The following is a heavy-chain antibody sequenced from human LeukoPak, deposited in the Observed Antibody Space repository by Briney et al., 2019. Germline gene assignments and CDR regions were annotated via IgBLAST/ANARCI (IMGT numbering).Heavy chain of an antibody. V-gene: IGHV3-23*01. CDR3: AKAARSYDILTGYQTLYYFDY. J-gene: IGHJ4*02. CDR1: GFTFSSYA. Sequence: GGPLRLSCAASGFTFSSYAMSWVRQAPGKGLEWVSAISGSGGSTYYADSVKGRFTISRDNSKNTLYLQMNSLRAEDTAVYYCAKAARSYDILTGYQTLYYFDYWGQGTLVTVSS. D-gene: IGHD3-9*01. CDR2: ISGSGGST.